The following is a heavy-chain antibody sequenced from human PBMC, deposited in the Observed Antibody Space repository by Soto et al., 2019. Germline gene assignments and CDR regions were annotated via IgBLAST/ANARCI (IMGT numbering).Heavy chain of an antibody. CDR2: IYYSGST. D-gene: IGHD3-9*01. V-gene: IGHV4-39*01. Sequence: SETLSLTCTVSGGSISSSSYYWGWIRQPPGKGLEWIGSIYYSGSTYYNTSLKSRVTISVDTSKNHFSLKLSSVTAADTAVYYCARHYTGYDILTGPTPYYYYYMDVWGKGTTVTVSS. CDR1: GGSISSSSYY. CDR3: ARHYTGYDILTGPTPYYYYYMDV. J-gene: IGHJ6*03.